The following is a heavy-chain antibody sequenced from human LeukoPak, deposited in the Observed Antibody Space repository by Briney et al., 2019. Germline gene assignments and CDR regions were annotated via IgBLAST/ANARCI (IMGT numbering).Heavy chain of an antibody. D-gene: IGHD6-6*01. Sequence: SETLSLTCTVSGGSISSGDYYWRWIRQPPGKGREWIGYIYYSGSTYYNPSLKSRVTISVDTSKNQFSLKLSSGTAADTAVYYCARHVRVRFDYWGQGTLVTVSS. CDR1: GGSISSGDYY. V-gene: IGHV4-30-4*08. J-gene: IGHJ4*02. CDR3: ARHVRVRFDY. CDR2: IYYSGST.